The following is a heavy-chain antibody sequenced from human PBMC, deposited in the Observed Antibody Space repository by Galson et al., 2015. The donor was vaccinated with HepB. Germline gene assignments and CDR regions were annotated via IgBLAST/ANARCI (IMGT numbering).Heavy chain of an antibody. CDR3: ARDLVSDIPDHFDY. CDR1: GFRFSSFD. J-gene: IGHJ4*02. Sequence: SLRLSCAASGFRFSSFDMHWVRQTPGKGLEWVAVISGGGGITIYAESVKGRFTISRDSPKNTLYLQMDSLGSDDTAVYFCARDLVSDIPDHFDYWGQGTLVTVSS. D-gene: IGHD1-14*01. CDR2: ISGGGGIT. V-gene: IGHV3-30-3*01.